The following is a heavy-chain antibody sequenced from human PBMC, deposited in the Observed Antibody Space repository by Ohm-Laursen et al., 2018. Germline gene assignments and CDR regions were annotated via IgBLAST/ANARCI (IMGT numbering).Heavy chain of an antibody. D-gene: IGHD6-6*01. J-gene: IGHJ3*02. V-gene: IGHV4-4*09. CDR3: ARGDPYSSSSSGAFDI. CDR1: GASISSYY. Sequence: SDTLSLTCSVSGASISSYYWTWIRQTPGKGLEWIGYIFDSGTTNYHPSLRGRVTMSLDTSKSQLPLKLRSVTAADTAVYYCARGDPYSSSSSGAFDIWGQGTMVIVSS. CDR2: IFDSGTT.